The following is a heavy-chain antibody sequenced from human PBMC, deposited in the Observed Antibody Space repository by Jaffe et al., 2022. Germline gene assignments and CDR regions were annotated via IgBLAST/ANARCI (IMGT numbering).Heavy chain of an antibody. CDR2: IYYSGST. D-gene: IGHD6-19*01. J-gene: IGHJ3*02. V-gene: IGHV4-39*01. Sequence: QLQLQESGPGLVKPSETLSLTCTVSGGSISSSSYYWGWIRQPPGKGLEWIGSIYYSGSTYYNPSLKSRVTISVDTSKNQFSLKLSSVTAADTAVYYCAVSSGWYFEDAFDIWGQGTMVTVSS. CDR1: GGSISSSSYY. CDR3: AVSSGWYFEDAFDI.